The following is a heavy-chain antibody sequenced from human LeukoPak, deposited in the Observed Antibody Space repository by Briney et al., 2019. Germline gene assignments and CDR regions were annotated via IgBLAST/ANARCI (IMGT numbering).Heavy chain of an antibody. CDR1: GGSISSTSHY. CDR2: IYFTGTT. CDR3: ARVGAPPGGSRTYGNGWFTPHFFDY. V-gene: IGHV4-39*07. J-gene: IGHJ4*02. D-gene: IGHD6-19*01. Sequence: PSETLSLTCTVSGGSISSTSHYWDWIRQSPEKGLEWIGTIYFTGTTHYNPSLKGRVTISIDTSKNHFSLKLTSVTAADTAVYYCARVGAPPGGSRTYGNGWFTPHFFDYWGQGTLVTVSS.